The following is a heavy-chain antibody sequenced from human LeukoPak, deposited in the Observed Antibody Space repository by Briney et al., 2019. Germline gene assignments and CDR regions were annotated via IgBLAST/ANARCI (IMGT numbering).Heavy chain of an antibody. Sequence: PSETLSLTCTVSGGXISNYYCSWIRQPPGKGLEWIGHIYYSGSTTYNPSLKSRVTISVDTSKNQFSLKLSSVTAADTAVYYCAVLYYDILTGKNWFDPWGQGTLVTVSS. V-gene: IGHV4-59*01. CDR3: AVLYYDILTGKNWFDP. CDR2: IYYSGST. CDR1: GGXISNYY. D-gene: IGHD3-9*01. J-gene: IGHJ5*02.